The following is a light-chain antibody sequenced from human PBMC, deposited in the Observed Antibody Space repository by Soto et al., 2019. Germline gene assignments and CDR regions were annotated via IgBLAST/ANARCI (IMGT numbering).Light chain of an antibody. J-gene: IGKJ1*01. V-gene: IGKV3-20*01. Sequence: TLSLSPGERATLSCRASQSVSSSYLAWYQQKPGQAPRLLIYGASSRATGIPDRFSGSGSGTDFTLTISRLEPEDFAVYYCQQYGSSPTLGQGTKVDIK. CDR3: QQYGSSPT. CDR1: QSVSSSY. CDR2: GAS.